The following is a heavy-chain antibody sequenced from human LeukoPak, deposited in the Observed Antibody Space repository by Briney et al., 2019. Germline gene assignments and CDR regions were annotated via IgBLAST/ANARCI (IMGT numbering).Heavy chain of an antibody. CDR1: TFTFSSYA. D-gene: IGHD3-3*01. V-gene: IGHV3-30*04. CDR2: ISADGSNK. CDR3: ARGPSARFFGVAKGAFDI. J-gene: IGHJ3*02. Sequence: GGSLRLSCAASTFTFSSYAMHWVRQAPGKGLEWGTVISADGSNKYYADSVKGRFTISRDNSKNTLDLQMNSLRAEDTAVYYCARGPSARFFGVAKGAFDIWGEGTMVSVSS.